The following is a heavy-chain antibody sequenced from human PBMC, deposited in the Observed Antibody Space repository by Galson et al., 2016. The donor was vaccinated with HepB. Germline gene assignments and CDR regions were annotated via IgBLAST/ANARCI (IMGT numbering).Heavy chain of an antibody. CDR1: GASISSGGYY. V-gene: IGHV4-31*03. CDR2: IYNSGNT. CDR3: ATYDCASGGVCYHPIDN. J-gene: IGHJ4*02. Sequence: TLSLTCTVSGASISSGGYYWTWIRQHPGKGLEWIGYIYNSGNTYYNPTLKCRLSMSVDTSKNQFSLKLISVAAADTAVYYWATYDCASGGVCYHPIDNWGQGTLVTVSS. D-gene: IGHD2-21*02.